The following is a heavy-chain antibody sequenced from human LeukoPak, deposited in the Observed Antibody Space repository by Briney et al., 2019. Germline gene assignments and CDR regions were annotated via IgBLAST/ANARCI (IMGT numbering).Heavy chain of an antibody. CDR2: ISGSGGST. CDR1: GFTFSSYA. Sequence: PGGSLRLSCAASGFTFSSYAMSWVRQAPGKGLEWVSAISGSGGSTYYADSVKGRFTISRDNSKNTLYLQMNSLRAEDTAVYYCARDLVGESSGYYVYYYYGMDVWGQGTTVTVSS. J-gene: IGHJ6*02. V-gene: IGHV3-23*01. D-gene: IGHD3-22*01. CDR3: ARDLVGESSGYYVYYYYGMDV.